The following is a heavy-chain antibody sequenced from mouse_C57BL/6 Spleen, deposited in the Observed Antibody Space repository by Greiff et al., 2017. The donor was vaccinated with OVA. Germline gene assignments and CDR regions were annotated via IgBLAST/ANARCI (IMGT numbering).Heavy chain of an antibody. Sequence: EVQLQQSGAELVRPGASVKLSCTASGFNIKDDYMHWVKQRPEQGLEWIGWIDPENGDTEYASKFQGKATITADTSSNTAYLQLSSLTSEDTAVYDCTFCYSNGVRYFDYWGQGTTLTVSS. J-gene: IGHJ2*01. D-gene: IGHD2-5*01. CDR2: IDPENGDT. CDR3: TFCYSNGVRYFDY. CDR1: GFNIKDDY. V-gene: IGHV14-4*01.